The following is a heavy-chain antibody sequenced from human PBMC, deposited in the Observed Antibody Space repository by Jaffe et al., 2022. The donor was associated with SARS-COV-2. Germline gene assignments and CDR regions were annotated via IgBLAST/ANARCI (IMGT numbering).Heavy chain of an antibody. V-gene: IGHV4-4*02. D-gene: IGHD6-13*01. CDR1: GGSISTTTW. CDR2: IFHSGST. CDR3: TRGQGATAGNIFYFSGLDV. Sequence: QVQLQESGPGLVKPSGTLSLTCAVSGGSISTTTWWTWVRQSPGKGLEWIGEIFHSGSTIYNPSLKSRVTISVDKSKNQFSLKLSSVTAADTAVYYCTRGQGATAGNIFYFSGLDVWGQGTTVTVSS. J-gene: IGHJ6*02.